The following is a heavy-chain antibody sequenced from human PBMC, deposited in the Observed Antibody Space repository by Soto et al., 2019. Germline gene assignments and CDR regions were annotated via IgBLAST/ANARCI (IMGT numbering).Heavy chain of an antibody. CDR3: ARWVTCGGDCYSYYYYGMDV. D-gene: IGHD2-21*02. CDR2: IYYSGST. Sequence: SETLSLTCTVSGGSVSSGSYYWSWIRQPPGKGLEWIGYIYYSGSTNYNPSLKSRVTISVDTSKNQFSLKLSSVTAADTAVYYCARWVTCGGDCYSYYYYGMDVWGQGTTVTVSS. J-gene: IGHJ6*02. CDR1: GGSVSSGSYY. V-gene: IGHV4-61*01.